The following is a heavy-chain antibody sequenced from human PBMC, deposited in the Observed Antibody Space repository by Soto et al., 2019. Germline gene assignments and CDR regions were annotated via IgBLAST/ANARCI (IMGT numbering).Heavy chain of an antibody. J-gene: IGHJ5*02. D-gene: IGHD2-2*01. CDR1: GFTFSNYA. CDR3: AKHGIAWDQTLSQPNWFDP. CDR2: ISFDGSNK. Sequence: QVQLVESGGGVVQPGRSLRLSCAASGFTFSNYAIHWVRQAPGRGLEWVTVISFDGSNKYYADSVKGRFTISRDNSKNTVYLQMNSLRVEATAVYYCAKHGIAWDQTLSQPNWFDPWGQGTLVTVSS. V-gene: IGHV3-30*18.